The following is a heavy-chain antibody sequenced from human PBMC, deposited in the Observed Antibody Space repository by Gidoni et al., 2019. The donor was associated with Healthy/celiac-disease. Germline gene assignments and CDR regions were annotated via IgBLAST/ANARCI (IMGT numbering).Heavy chain of an antibody. CDR3: ARAPGTPGTHYYGMDV. Sequence: EVQLVESGGGLVQPGGSLRLTCAASGFTFSSYDMHWVRQATGKGLEWVSAIGTAGDTYYPGSVKGRFTISRENAKNSLYLQMNSLRAGDTAVYYCARAPGTPGTHYYGMDVWGQGTTVTVSS. D-gene: IGHD3-10*01. CDR2: IGTAGDT. V-gene: IGHV3-13*01. CDR1: GFTFSSYD. J-gene: IGHJ6*02.